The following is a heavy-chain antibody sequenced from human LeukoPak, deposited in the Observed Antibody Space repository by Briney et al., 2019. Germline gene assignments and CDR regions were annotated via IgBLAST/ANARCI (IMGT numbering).Heavy chain of an antibody. CDR1: GFTFSSYG. V-gene: IGHV3-30*18. Sequence: GGSLRLSCAASGFTFSSYGIHWVRQTPGTGLEWVAVISYDGSSRYYADSVRGRFTISRDNSKNTLYLPMNSLRPEDTAVYYCAKEVNYGANSIDSWGQGTLVTVSS. J-gene: IGHJ4*02. CDR3: AKEVNYGANSIDS. D-gene: IGHD4-23*01. CDR2: ISYDGSSR.